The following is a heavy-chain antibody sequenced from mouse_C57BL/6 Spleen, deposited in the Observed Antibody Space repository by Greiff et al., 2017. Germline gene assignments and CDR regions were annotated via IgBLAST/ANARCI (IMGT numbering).Heavy chain of an antibody. Sequence: VKLQQSGAELARPGASVKLSCKASGYTFTSYGISWVKQRTGQGLEWIGEIYPGSGSTNYNEKFKSKATLTVDTSSSTAYMQLSSLTSEDSAVYYCARGIYDGYYYWGQGTTLTVSS. CDR1: GYTFTSYG. CDR3: ARGIYDGYYY. D-gene: IGHD2-3*01. J-gene: IGHJ2*01. V-gene: IGHV1-81*01. CDR2: IYPGSGST.